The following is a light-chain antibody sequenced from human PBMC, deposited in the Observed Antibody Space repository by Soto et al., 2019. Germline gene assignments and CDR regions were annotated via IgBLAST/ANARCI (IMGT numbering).Light chain of an antibody. CDR1: QSISAH. CDR2: AAT. J-gene: IGKJ1*01. Sequence: DIQMTQSPSSLSASVGDRVTITCRASQSISAHLNWYQQKPGKAPKVLIYAATNLESGVPSRFSSSGSGTEFTLTISSLQPEDFATYYCQQGYTTPGTFGQGTKVE. CDR3: QQGYTTPGT. V-gene: IGKV1-39*01.